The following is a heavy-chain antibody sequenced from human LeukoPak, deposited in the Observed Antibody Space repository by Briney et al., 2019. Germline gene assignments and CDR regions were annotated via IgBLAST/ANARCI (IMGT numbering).Heavy chain of an antibody. D-gene: IGHD3-10*01. J-gene: IGHJ5*02. CDR3: ARDEIGGSNWFDP. CDR2: INPNTGGT. Sequence: ASVKVSCKTSGYIFTGYYIHWVRQAPGQGLEWMGWINPNTGGTNYTQKFQGRVIMTRDTSITTAYMDLIRLKSDDTAVYYCARDEIGGSNWFDPWGQGTLVTVSS. CDR1: GYIFTGYY. V-gene: IGHV1-2*02.